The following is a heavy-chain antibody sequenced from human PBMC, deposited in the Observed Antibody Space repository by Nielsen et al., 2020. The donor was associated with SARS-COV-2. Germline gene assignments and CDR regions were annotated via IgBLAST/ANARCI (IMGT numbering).Heavy chain of an antibody. CDR1: GYTFTSYY. V-gene: IGHV1-3*01. J-gene: IGHJ4*02. Sequence: ASVKVSCKASGYTFTSYYMHWVRQAPGQGLEWMGWINAGNGNTKYSQKFQGRVTITRDTSASTAYMELSGLRSEDTAVYYCAIPSSGYYWDYWGQGTLVTVSS. CDR3: AIPSSGYYWDY. D-gene: IGHD3-22*01. CDR2: INAGNGNT.